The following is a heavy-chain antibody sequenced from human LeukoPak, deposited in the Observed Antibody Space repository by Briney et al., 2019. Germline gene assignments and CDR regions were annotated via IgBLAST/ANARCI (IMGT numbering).Heavy chain of an antibody. D-gene: IGHD1-26*01. CDR2: INPNSGGT. CDR3: ASGGSYPFDY. CDR1: GYTFTGYY. Sequence: ASVKVSCKTSGYTFTGYYMHWLRQAPGQGKEWMGRINPNSGGTYYAQKFQGRVTMTSDTSISTAYMELSRLRSDDTAVYYCASGGSYPFDYWGQGTLVTVSS. J-gene: IGHJ4*02. V-gene: IGHV1-2*06.